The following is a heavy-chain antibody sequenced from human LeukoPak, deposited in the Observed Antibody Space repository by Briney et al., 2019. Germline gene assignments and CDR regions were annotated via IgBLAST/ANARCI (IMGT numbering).Heavy chain of an antibody. CDR2: ISSSSSTI. CDR3: ARDMYYDILTGLDY. V-gene: IGHV3-48*01. D-gene: IGHD3-9*01. Sequence: GGSLRLSCAGSGFTFSSYGMSWVRQAPGKGLEWVSYISSSSSTIYYADSVKGRFTISRDNAKNSLYLQMNSLRAEDTAVYYCARDMYYDILTGLDYWGQGTLVTVSS. CDR1: GFTFSSYG. J-gene: IGHJ4*02.